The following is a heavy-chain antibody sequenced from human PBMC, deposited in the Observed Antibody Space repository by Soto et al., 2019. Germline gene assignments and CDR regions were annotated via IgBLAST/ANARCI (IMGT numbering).Heavy chain of an antibody. V-gene: IGHV1-8*01. J-gene: IGHJ6*02. Sequence: ASVKVSCKASGYTFTSYDINWVRQATGQGLEWMGWMNPNSGNTGYAQKFQGRVTMTRNTSISTAYMELSSLRSEDTAVYYCARGHPYDFWSGYYTNYYYYGMDVWGQGTTGTVSS. D-gene: IGHD3-3*01. CDR2: MNPNSGNT. CDR3: ARGHPYDFWSGYYTNYYYYGMDV. CDR1: GYTFTSYD.